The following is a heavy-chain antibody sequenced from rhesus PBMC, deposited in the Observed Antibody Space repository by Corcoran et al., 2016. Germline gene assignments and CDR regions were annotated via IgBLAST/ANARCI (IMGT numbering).Heavy chain of an antibody. CDR3: ARSGVTATVY. CDR1: GDSIRDHY. D-gene: IGHD3-34*01. J-gene: IGHJ4*01. Sequence: QVQLQESGPGLVKPSETLSLICAASGDSIRDHYWSWIRQPPGKGREWIGYIGGSGVSTYYNPSLKSRVTISTDTSKNQFSLKLNSMTAADTAVYYCARSGVTATVYWGQGVLVTVSS. CDR2: IGGSGVST. V-gene: IGHV4-165*02.